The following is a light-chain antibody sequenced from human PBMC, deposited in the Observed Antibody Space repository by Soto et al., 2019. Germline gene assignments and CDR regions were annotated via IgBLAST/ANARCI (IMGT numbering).Light chain of an antibody. CDR3: SSYTTSYTQV. V-gene: IGLV2-14*01. CDR1: SSDVGGYNY. CDR2: EVS. Sequence: QSALTQPASVFGSPGQSITISCTGTSSDVGGYNYVSWYQHHPGKVPKLMIYEVSNRPLGISNRFSGSKSGNTASLTISGLQSEDEADYYCSSYTTSYTQVFGGGTKVTVL. J-gene: IGLJ2*01.